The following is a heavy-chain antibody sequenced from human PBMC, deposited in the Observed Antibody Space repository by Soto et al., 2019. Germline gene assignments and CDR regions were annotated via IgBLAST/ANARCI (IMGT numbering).Heavy chain of an antibody. V-gene: IGHV3-53*01. Sequence: EVQLVESGGGLIQPGGSLKLSCAASGFTVGNNYMSWVRQAPGKGLEWVSLIYSTGTTKYADSVKGRFTVSRDNAKSTLYLQMTSLRAEDTAVYYCAKDGRGSGSHYNSFGYWGQGTLVIVSS. J-gene: IGHJ4*02. CDR1: GFTVGNNY. CDR2: IYSTGTT. D-gene: IGHD3-10*01. CDR3: AKDGRGSGSHYNSFGY.